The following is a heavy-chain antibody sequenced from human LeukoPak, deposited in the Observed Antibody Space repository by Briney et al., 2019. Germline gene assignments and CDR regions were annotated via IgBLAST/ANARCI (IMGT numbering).Heavy chain of an antibody. CDR1: GGTFNSYA. J-gene: IGHJ4*02. CDR3: ASETKDGYNSRGPMRY. D-gene: IGHD5-24*01. CDR2: IIPIFGTA. Sequence: ASVKVSCKASGGTFNSYAISWVRQAPGQGLEWMGGIIPIFGTANYAQKFQGRVTITADKSTSTAYMELSSLRSEDTAVYYCASETKDGYNSRGPMRYWGQGTLVTVSS. V-gene: IGHV1-69*06.